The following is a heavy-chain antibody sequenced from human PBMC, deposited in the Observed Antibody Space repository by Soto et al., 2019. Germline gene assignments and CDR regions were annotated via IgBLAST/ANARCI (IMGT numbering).Heavy chain of an antibody. D-gene: IGHD3-10*01. V-gene: IGHV3-20*04. Sequence: GGSLRLSCASSGFTFDDYGMSWVRQTPGKGLEWVSGINWNGGSTGYADSVKGRFTISRDNAKNSLYLQMNSLRAEDTALYYCARDLSVYYGSGGGTYGMGVWGQGTTVTVS. CDR1: GFTFDDYG. J-gene: IGHJ6*02. CDR2: INWNGGST. CDR3: ARDLSVYYGSGGGTYGMGV.